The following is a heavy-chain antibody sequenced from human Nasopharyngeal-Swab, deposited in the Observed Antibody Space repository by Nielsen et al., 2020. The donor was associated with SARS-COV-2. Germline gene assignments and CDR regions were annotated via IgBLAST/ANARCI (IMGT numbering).Heavy chain of an antibody. CDR2: IYYRGST. CDR3: ARPSRHFWSGQDPWFDP. D-gene: IGHD3-3*02. Sequence: SETLSLTCTVSGGSISSSSYYWGWIRQPPGKGLEWIGSIYYRGSTYYNPSLKSRVTISVDTSKNQFSLKLSSVTAADTAVYYCARPSRHFWSGQDPWFDPWGQGTLVTVSS. V-gene: IGHV4-39*01. CDR1: GGSISSSSYY. J-gene: IGHJ5*02.